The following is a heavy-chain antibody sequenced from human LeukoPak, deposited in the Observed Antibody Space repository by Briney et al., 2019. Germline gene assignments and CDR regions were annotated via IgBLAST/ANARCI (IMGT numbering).Heavy chain of an antibody. CDR1: GVTITSYN. D-gene: IGHD6-19*01. CDR2: IYTGGTT. J-gene: IGHJ2*01. V-gene: IGHV4-4*07. CDR3: ARSAGWYWYFDL. Sequence: SETLSLTCTVSGVTITSYNWNWIRQPAGKGLEWIARIYTGGTTKYNPSLESRVPMSADTSSNQFSLKLSSVTAADTAVYYCARSAGWYWYFDLWGRGTLVTVSS.